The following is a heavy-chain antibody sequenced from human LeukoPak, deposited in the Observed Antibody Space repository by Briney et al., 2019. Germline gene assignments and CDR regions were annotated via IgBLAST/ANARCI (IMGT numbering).Heavy chain of an antibody. D-gene: IGHD1-26*01. J-gene: IGHJ5*02. Sequence: GGSLRLSCAASGFTFSSYAMSWVRQAPGKGLEWVSAISGSGGSSYYADSVKGRFTISRDNSKNTLDLQMNSLRAEETAGYYCSKELVVGATSPACSWGQGTLVTLSS. CDR2: ISGSGGSS. CDR3: SKELVVGATSPACS. V-gene: IGHV3-23*01. CDR1: GFTFSSYA.